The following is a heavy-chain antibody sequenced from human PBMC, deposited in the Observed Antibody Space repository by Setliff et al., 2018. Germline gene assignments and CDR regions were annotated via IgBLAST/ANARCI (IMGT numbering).Heavy chain of an antibody. D-gene: IGHD1-26*01. CDR3: ARDRRTYSGSFYQSDAFNI. CDR1: GYTFTSYY. J-gene: IGHJ3*02. Sequence: ASVKVSCKASGYTFTSYYMHWVRQAPGQGLEWMGLINTSAGSTSNAQKFQGRITMTRDTSTSTIYMELSSLRSDDTAVYYCARDRRTYSGSFYQSDAFNIWAKGQWSPSPQ. CDR2: INTSAGST. V-gene: IGHV1-46*01.